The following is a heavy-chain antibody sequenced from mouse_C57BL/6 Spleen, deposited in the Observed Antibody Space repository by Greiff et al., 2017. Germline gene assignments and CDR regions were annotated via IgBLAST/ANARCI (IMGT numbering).Heavy chain of an antibody. V-gene: IGHV1-85*01. Sequence: QVQLQQSGPELVKPGASVKLSCKASGYTFTSYDINWVKQRPGQGLEWIGWIYPRDGSTKYNEKFKGKATLTVDTSSSTGYMERHRRTSEDSAVYVCARGFYYGNYEFAYGGQGTLVTVSA. CDR1: GYTFTSYD. D-gene: IGHD2-1*01. CDR3: ARGFYYGNYEFAY. J-gene: IGHJ3*01. CDR2: IYPRDGST.